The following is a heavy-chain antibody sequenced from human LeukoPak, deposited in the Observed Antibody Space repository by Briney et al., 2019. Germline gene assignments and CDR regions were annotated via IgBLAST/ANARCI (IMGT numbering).Heavy chain of an antibody. J-gene: IGHJ4*02. Sequence: GGSLRLSCGASGFTFSSYGMHWVRQAPGKGLEWVAFIRYDGSNKYYADSVRGRFTFSRDNSKNTLHLQMNSLRAEDTAVYYCAKGSGYYFDYWGRGTLVTVSS. CDR2: IRYDGSNK. V-gene: IGHV3-30*02. D-gene: IGHD7-27*01. CDR1: GFTFSSYG. CDR3: AKGSGYYFDY.